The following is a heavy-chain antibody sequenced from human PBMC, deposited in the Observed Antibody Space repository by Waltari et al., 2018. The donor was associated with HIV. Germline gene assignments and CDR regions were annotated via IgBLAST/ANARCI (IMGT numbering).Heavy chain of an antibody. CDR3: AKAHPTMIVVVINLRRYFDY. CDR2: ISYDGSNK. V-gene: IGHV3-30*18. CDR1: GFTFSSYG. J-gene: IGHJ4*02. D-gene: IGHD3-22*01. Sequence: QVQLVESGGGVVQPGRSLRLSCAASGFTFSSYGMHWVRPAHGKGLEWVAVISYDGSNKYYADSVKGRFTISRDNSKNTLYLQMNSLRAEDTAVYYCAKAHPTMIVVVINLRRYFDYWGQGTLVTVSS.